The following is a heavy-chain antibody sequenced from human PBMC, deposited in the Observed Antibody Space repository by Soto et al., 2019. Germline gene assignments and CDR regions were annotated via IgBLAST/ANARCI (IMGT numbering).Heavy chain of an antibody. V-gene: IGHV1-46*01. J-gene: IGHJ4*02. Sequence: ASVKVSCKASGYTFTSLYMHWVRQAPGQGLEWMGITNPSSGSTTYAQKFQGRVTMTRDTSTSTVYMEPSSLTSEDTAVYYCARAAGFSGSYPGGYYFDYWGQGTLVTVSS. CDR3: ARAAGFSGSYPGGYYFDY. CDR1: GYTFTSLY. D-gene: IGHD1-26*01. CDR2: TNPSSGST.